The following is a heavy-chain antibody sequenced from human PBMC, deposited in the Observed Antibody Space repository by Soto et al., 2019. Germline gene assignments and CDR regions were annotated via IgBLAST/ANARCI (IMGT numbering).Heavy chain of an antibody. Sequence: QVQLVQSGAEVKKPGASVKVSCKASGYTFSSYGISWVRQAPGQGLEWMGWISAYNGNTNYAQKLQGRVTMTTDTSXSTAYMERRSLRSDDTAVYYCARSYCGGDCSVLYYYYGMDVWGQGTTVTVSS. D-gene: IGHD2-21*02. CDR1: GYTFSSYG. CDR3: ARSYCGGDCSVLYYYYGMDV. J-gene: IGHJ6*02. V-gene: IGHV1-18*01. CDR2: ISAYNGNT.